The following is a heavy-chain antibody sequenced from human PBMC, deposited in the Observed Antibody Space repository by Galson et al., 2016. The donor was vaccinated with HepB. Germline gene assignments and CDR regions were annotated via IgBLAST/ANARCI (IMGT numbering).Heavy chain of an antibody. CDR2: IGSTGSDT. V-gene: IGHV3-23*05. CDR3: ANRLPAFSPGRH. J-gene: IGHJ4*02. D-gene: IGHD3-16*01. Sequence: SLRLSCAASGFTVSNYAMSWVRQGPGKGLEWVSVIGSTGSDTHYEDAVRGRSTISRDNSKSTVYLQMNSPRADDTAIYFCANRLPAFSPGRHWGQGTLVTVSS. CDR1: GFTVSNYA.